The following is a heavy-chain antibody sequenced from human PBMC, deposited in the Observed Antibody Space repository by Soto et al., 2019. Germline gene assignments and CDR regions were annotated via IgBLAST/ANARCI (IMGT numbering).Heavy chain of an antibody. Sequence: GGSLRLSCAASGFTFSSYGMHWVRQAPGKGLEWVAVISYDGSNKYYADSVKGRFTISRDNSKNTLYLQMNSLRAEDTAVYYCAKDRLFLTYYDDSSGPEELHYFDYWGQGTLVTVSS. CDR3: AKDRLFLTYYDDSSGPEELHYFDY. D-gene: IGHD3-22*01. J-gene: IGHJ4*02. CDR2: ISYDGSNK. CDR1: GFTFSSYG. V-gene: IGHV3-30*18.